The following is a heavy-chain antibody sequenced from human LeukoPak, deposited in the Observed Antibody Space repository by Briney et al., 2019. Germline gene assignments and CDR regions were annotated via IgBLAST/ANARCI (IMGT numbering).Heavy chain of an antibody. Sequence: GGSLRLSCAASGFTFSSYAMSWVRQAPGKGLEWVSVISGSGGTTHYADSVKGRFTISRDNSKNTLYLQMNSLRAEDTAVYYCARDQGLLVVAGRFGYWGQGTLVTVSS. CDR3: ARDQGLLVVAGRFGY. J-gene: IGHJ4*02. V-gene: IGHV3-23*01. D-gene: IGHD6-19*01. CDR2: ISGSGGTT. CDR1: GFTFSSYA.